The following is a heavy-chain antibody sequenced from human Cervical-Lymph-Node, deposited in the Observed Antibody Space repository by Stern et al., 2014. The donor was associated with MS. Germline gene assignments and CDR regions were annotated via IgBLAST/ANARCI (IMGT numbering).Heavy chain of an antibody. CDR1: GASISSSINY. CDR3: ARVPVDDNAFDI. D-gene: IGHD3-22*01. V-gene: IGHV4-39*02. CDR2: IYYSGTT. J-gene: IGHJ3*02. Sequence: QLQLQESGPGLLKPSETLSLTCTVSGASISSSINYWGWIRQPPGKGLEWVGIIYYSGTTYYNPSLKSRVTISVDTSKNQFSLKLTSVTATDTAVYYCARVPVDDNAFDIWGQGTMVTVSS.